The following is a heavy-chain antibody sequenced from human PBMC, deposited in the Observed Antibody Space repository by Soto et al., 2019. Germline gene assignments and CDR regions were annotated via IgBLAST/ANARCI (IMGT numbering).Heavy chain of an antibody. CDR1: GGSVSSHY. Sequence: QVQLQESGPGLVKPSETLSLTCTVSGGSVSSHYWSWIRQPPGKGLEWIGFIYNSGPTYYNPALKSRGTSSVATSETHSSLTLNSVTAADTAVYYCARGRGGSPAYDCWGQGTLVTVSS. CDR3: ARGRGGSPAYDC. J-gene: IGHJ4*02. D-gene: IGHD1-26*01. V-gene: IGHV4-59*02. CDR2: IYNSGPT.